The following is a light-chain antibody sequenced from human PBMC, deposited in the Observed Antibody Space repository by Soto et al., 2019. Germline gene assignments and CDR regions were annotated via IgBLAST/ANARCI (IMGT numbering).Light chain of an antibody. CDR1: QSVLYNSNNKNY. CDR2: WAS. J-gene: IGKJ1*01. V-gene: IGKV4-1*01. CDR3: QQYYSSPPWT. Sequence: DIVMTQSPDSLAVSLGERATINCKSSQSVLYNSNNKNYLAWYQQKPGQPPKLLIYWASTRESGVPDRFSGRGSGTDFTLIISSLQAEDVAVYYCQQYYSSPPWTFGQGTKVEIK.